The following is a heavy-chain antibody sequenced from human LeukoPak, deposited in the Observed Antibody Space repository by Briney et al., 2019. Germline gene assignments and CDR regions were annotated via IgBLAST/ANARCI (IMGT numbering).Heavy chain of an antibody. D-gene: IGHD3-22*01. V-gene: IGHV3-7*01. J-gene: IGHJ4*02. CDR1: GFTFSNYW. CDR2: MNIDGSEK. CDR3: AREVSEGFDF. Sequence: GGSLRLSCAASGFTFSNYWMGWVRQAPGKRPEWVANMNIDGSEKYYADSVKGRFAISRDNAKNSLYLQMNSLRAEDTALYYCAREVSEGFDFWGQGTLVTVSS.